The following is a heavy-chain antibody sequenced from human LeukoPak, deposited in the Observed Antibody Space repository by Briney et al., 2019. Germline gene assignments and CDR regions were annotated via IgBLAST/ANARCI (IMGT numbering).Heavy chain of an antibody. V-gene: IGHV3-7*01. D-gene: IGHD2-15*01. CDR3: VRDRGYCSGGTCYALWDY. J-gene: IGHJ4*02. Sequence: GGSLTLSCAASGFTFSNYWMTWVRQAPGKGLEWVAHIKEDGGEKHNVDPVKGRSTISRDNAKNSLYLQMNSLRADDTAMYYCVRDRGYCSGGTCYALWDYWGQGTLVTVSS. CDR1: GFTFSNYW. CDR2: IKEDGGEK.